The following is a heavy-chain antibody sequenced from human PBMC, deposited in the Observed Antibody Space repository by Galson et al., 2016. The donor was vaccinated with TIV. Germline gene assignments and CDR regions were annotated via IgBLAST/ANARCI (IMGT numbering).Heavy chain of an antibody. D-gene: IGHD2-21*01. CDR2: TYSGDQT. CDR3: ARDRRLCGNECYLRYYYGMDV. V-gene: IGHV3-66*01. CDR1: GFAVSDNY. Sequence: SLRLSCAASGFAVSDNYMAWVRQAPGKGLDWVSLTYSGDQTSYADSVKGRFTVSRDDSKNTLYLQMDGLTQQDTAVYYCARDRRLCGNECYLRYYYGMDVRGQGTTVTGSS. J-gene: IGHJ6*02.